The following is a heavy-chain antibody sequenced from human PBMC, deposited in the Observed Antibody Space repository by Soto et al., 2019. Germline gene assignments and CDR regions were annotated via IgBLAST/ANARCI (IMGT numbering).Heavy chain of an antibody. CDR2: LSYEGSEE. J-gene: IGHJ4*02. D-gene: IGHD6-19*01. CDR1: GFNFGVFG. Sequence: GGSLRLSCAASGFNFGVFGMHWVRQAPGKGLEWLSVLSYEGSEEYYADSVRGRFTISRGNSKNTLFLQMDSLRVDDTGVYYCALTRRSSLLEVAGPGFEYWGQGTLVTVS. CDR3: ALTRRSSLLEVAGPGFEY. V-gene: IGHV3-30*03.